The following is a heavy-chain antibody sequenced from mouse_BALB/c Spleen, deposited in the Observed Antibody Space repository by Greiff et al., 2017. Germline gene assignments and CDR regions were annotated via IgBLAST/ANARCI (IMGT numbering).Heavy chain of an antibody. CDR2: IWSGGST. Sequence: VQLQQSGPGLVQPSQSLSITCTVSGFSLTSYGVHWVRQSPGKGLEWLGVIWSGGSTDYNAAFISRLSISKDNSKSQVFFKMNSLQANDTAIYYCARNWGYGNFYYFDCWGQGTTLTVSS. D-gene: IGHD2-10*02. V-gene: IGHV2-2*02. CDR3: ARNWGYGNFYYFDC. J-gene: IGHJ2*01. CDR1: GFSLTSYG.